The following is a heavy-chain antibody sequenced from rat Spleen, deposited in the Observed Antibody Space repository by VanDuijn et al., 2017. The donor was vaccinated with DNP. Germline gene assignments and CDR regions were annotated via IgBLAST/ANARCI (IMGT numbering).Heavy chain of an antibody. CDR2: ITSGSGTT. CDR3: ARHPEWHYFDH. Sequence: EVQLVEPGGDLVQPGRSLKLSCAASGFTFSYYWMAWIRQVPGKGLEWIASITSGSGTTSYPASVKGRFTITRTNAKSTLNLQMDSLRSEDKATYYCARHPEWHYFDHWGQGVMVTVSS. D-gene: IGHD1-1*01. J-gene: IGHJ2*01. CDR1: GFTFSYYW. V-gene: IGHV5-31*01.